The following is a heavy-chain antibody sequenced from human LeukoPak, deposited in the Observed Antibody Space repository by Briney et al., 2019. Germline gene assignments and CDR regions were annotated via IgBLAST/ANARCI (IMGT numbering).Heavy chain of an antibody. Sequence: PSETLSLTCAVYGGSFSGYYWSWIRQPPGEGLEWIGEINHSGSTNYNPSLKSRVTLSVDTSKNQFSLKLSSVTAADTAVYYCARCKKGATGPFWFDPWGQGTLVTVSS. CDR1: GGSFSGYY. J-gene: IGHJ5*02. D-gene: IGHD1-26*01. CDR2: INHSGST. CDR3: ARCKKGATGPFWFDP. V-gene: IGHV4-34*01.